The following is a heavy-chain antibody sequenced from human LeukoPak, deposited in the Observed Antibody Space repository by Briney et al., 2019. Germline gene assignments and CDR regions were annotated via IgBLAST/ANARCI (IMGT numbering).Heavy chain of an antibody. CDR3: ANSAGIAAAGYYFDY. D-gene: IGHD6-13*01. J-gene: IGHJ4*02. V-gene: IGHV3-23*01. CDR2: ISGSGGST. CDR1: GFTFSSYA. Sequence: GGSLRLSCAASGFTFSSYAMSWVRQAPGKGPEWVSAISGSGGSTYYADSVKGRSTISRDNSKNTLYLQMNSLRAEDTAVYYCANSAGIAAAGYYFDYWGQGTLVTVSS.